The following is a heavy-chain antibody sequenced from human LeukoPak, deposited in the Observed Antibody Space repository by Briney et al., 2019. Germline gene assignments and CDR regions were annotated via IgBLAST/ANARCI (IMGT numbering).Heavy chain of an antibody. CDR2: INWNGDST. V-gene: IGHV3-20*04. CDR1: GFTFNDYG. D-gene: IGHD6-13*01. CDR3: ARSGPTYSSSWYTAGY. Sequence: GGSLRLSCAASGFTFNDYGMSWVRQVPGKGLEWVSGINWNGDSTGYADSVKGRFTTSRDNAKNSLYLQMNSLRAEDTALYYCARSGPTYSSSWYTAGYWGQGTLVTVSS. J-gene: IGHJ4*02.